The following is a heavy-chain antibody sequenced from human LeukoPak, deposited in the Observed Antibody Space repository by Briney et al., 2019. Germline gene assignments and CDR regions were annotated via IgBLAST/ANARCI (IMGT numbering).Heavy chain of an antibody. Sequence: QTGGSLRLSCAASGFIFSSYAMSWVRQAPGKGLEWVSVISGSGGSTNYADSVNGRFTNSRDNSKNMLHLQMSSLRAEDTAVYYCATLSDAIAAAGTRNYWGQGTLVTVSS. CDR2: ISGSGGST. J-gene: IGHJ4*02. CDR1: GFIFSSYA. CDR3: ATLSDAIAAAGTRNY. V-gene: IGHV3-23*01. D-gene: IGHD6-13*01.